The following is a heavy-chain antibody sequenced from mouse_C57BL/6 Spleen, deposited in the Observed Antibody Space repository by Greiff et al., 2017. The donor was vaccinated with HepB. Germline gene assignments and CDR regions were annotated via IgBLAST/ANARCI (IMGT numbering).Heavy chain of an antibody. V-gene: IGHV1-22*01. J-gene: IGHJ2*01. D-gene: IGHD1-2*01. CDR1: GYTFTDYN. CDR2: INPNNGGT. CDR3: ATLLMYYFDY. Sequence: EVKLQESGPELVKPGASVKMSCKASGYTFTDYNMHWVKQSHGKSLEWIGYINPNNGGTSYNQKFKGKATLTVNKSSSTAYMELRSLTSEDSAGYYCATLLMYYFDYWGQGTTLTVSS.